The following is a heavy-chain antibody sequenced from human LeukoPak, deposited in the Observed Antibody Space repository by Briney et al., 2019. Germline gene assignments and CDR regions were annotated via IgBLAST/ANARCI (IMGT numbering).Heavy chain of an antibody. D-gene: IGHD6-19*01. V-gene: IGHV1-2*02. CDR3: ARGTTVAGTGPLMNY. CDR1: GYTFTGYY. Sequence: ASVEVSCRASGYTFTGYYMHWVRQAPGQGLEWVGWINPNSGGTEFAQKFQGKVTMTRDTSISTAYMDLTSLRSDDTAVYYCARGTTVAGTGPLMNYWGQGTLVTVSS. CDR2: INPNSGGT. J-gene: IGHJ4*02.